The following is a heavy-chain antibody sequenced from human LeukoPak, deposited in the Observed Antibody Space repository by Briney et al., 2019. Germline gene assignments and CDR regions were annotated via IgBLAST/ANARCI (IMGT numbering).Heavy chain of an antibody. D-gene: IGHD3-16*01. CDR3: ARDRWSLGY. V-gene: IGHV3-11*06. J-gene: IGHJ4*02. CDR1: GFTFSDYY. CDR2: ISSSSSYT. Sequence: GSLRLSCAASGFTFSDYYMSWIRQAPGKGLEWVSYISSSSSYTNYADSVKGRFIISRDNAKNSLYLQMNSLRAEDTAVYYCARDRWSLGYWGQGTLVTVSS.